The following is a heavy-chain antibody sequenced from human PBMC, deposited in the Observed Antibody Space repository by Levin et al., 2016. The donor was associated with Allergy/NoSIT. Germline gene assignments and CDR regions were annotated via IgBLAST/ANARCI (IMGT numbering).Heavy chain of an antibody. CDR1: TGSIDTYY. Sequence: SETLSLTCSVSTGSIDTYYWSWIRQSPGKPLEWIGYMYYTGSVNYNPSLKSRVTISLDSSKKLFSLRLTAVTAADTAVYYCATGTLFGVVSNFDNWGPGTLVTVSS. V-gene: IGHV4-59*01. CDR2: MYYTGSV. D-gene: IGHD3-3*01. CDR3: ATGTLFGVVSNFDN. J-gene: IGHJ4*02.